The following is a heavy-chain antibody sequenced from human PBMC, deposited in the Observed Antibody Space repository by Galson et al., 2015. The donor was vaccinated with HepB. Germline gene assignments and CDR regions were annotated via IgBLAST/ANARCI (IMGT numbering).Heavy chain of an antibody. J-gene: IGHJ5*02. CDR2: INAGNGNT. D-gene: IGHD6-6*01. V-gene: IGHV1-3*01. Sequence: SVKVSCKASGYTFSSYGLHWVRQAPGQRLEWMGWINAGNGNTKYSQKFQGRVTITRDTSASTAYMELSSLRSEDTAVYYCAREGSRIAAYNWFDPWGQGTLVTVSS. CDR1: GYTFSSYG. CDR3: AREGSRIAAYNWFDP.